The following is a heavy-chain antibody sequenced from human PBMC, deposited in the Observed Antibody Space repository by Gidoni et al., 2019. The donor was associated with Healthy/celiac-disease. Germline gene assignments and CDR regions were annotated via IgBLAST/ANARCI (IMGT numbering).Heavy chain of an antibody. Sequence: QLQLQESGPGLVKPSETLSLTCTVSGGSISSSSYYWGWIRQPPGKGLEWIGSIYYSGSTYYNPSLKSRVTISVDTSKNQFSLKLSSVTAADTAVYYCARRSSSWSGDWFDPWCQGTLVTVSS. V-gene: IGHV4-39*01. CDR2: IYYSGST. CDR1: GGSISSSSYY. J-gene: IGHJ5*02. D-gene: IGHD6-13*01. CDR3: ARRSSSWSGDWFDP.